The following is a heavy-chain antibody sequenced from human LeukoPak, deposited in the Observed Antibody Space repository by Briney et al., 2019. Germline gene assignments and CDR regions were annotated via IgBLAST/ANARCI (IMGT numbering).Heavy chain of an antibody. J-gene: IGHJ4*02. D-gene: IGHD1-1*01. CDR3: AATGTTSMFDY. CDR1: GGSISSYY. V-gene: IGHV4-59*01. CDR2: IYYSGST. Sequence: KPSETLSLTCTVSGGSISSYYWSWIRQPPRKGLEWIRYIYYSGSTNYNPSLKSRVTISVDTSKNQFSLKLSSVTAADTAVYYCAATGTTSMFDYWGQGTLVSVSS.